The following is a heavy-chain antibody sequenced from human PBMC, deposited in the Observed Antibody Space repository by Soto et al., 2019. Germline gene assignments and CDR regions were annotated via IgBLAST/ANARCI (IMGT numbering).Heavy chain of an antibody. CDR1: GFTFSSYA. CDR2: ISSSGSYI. D-gene: IGHD6-13*01. CDR3: ERVMMYSSSSQDAYYFHY. V-gene: IGHV3-21*01. J-gene: IGHJ4*02. Sequence: EVQLVESGGGLVKPGGSLRLSCAASGFTFSSYAMNWVRQSPGKGLEWVSSISSSGSYIYYADSLKGRFTISRDNVRNSLDLQMNSLRAEDTAVYYCERVMMYSSSSQDAYYFHYWGQGALVTVSS.